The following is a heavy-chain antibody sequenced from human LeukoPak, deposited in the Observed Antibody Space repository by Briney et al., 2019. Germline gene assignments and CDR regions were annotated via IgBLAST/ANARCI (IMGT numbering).Heavy chain of an antibody. J-gene: IGHJ4*02. Sequence: RSSLRLSCDASGTTFYSYHKSWVRLAPDKGLDWLSLISYYGTNKYYADYFKGRFTVSRDNANNTVFLKMHSLSAEDTAVYYCSRVSGCSGWICTSLKYWGQGTLVTVSS. V-gene: IGHV3-30*03. D-gene: IGHD2-15*01. CDR1: GTTFYSYH. CDR2: ISYYGTNK. CDR3: SRVSGCSGWICTSLKY.